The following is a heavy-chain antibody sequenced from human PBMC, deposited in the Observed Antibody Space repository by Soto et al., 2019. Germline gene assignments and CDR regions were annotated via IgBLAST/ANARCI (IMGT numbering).Heavy chain of an antibody. CDR1: GGTFSSYA. V-gene: IGHV1-69*13. CDR3: ARNLIAVADLDY. CDR2: IIPIFGTA. J-gene: IGHJ4*02. Sequence: SVKVSCQASGGTFSSYAISWVRQAPGQGREWMGGIIPIFGTANYAQKFQGRVTITADESTSTAYMELSSLRSEDTAVYYCARNLIAVADLDYWGQGTLVTFSS. D-gene: IGHD6-19*01.